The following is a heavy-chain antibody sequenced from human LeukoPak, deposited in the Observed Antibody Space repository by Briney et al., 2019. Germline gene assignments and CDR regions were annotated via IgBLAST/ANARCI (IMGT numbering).Heavy chain of an antibody. CDR1: GFTFSDYY. Sequence: GGSLRLSCAASGFTFSDYYMSWIRQAPGKGLEWVSYISSSGSTIYHADSVKGRFTISRDNAKNSLYLQMNSLRAEDTAVYYCARSPQLLLRLGELSRYYGMDVWGQGTTVTVSS. D-gene: IGHD3-16*02. V-gene: IGHV3-11*01. CDR2: ISSSGSTI. CDR3: ARSPQLLLRLGELSRYYGMDV. J-gene: IGHJ6*02.